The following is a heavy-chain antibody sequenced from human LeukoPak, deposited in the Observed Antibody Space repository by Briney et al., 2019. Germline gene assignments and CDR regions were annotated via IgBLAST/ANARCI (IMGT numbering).Heavy chain of an antibody. J-gene: IGHJ4*02. Sequence: PGGSLRLSCAVSGFSVSSFGMSWVRQAPGKGLEWISAISVNGETTWYADSVRGRFIISRDNSKNTLYLQLSSLRAEDTAVYYCAQGFCSGWYPYWGQGSLVSVSS. D-gene: IGHD6-19*01. CDR1: GFSVSSFG. V-gene: IGHV3-23*01. CDR2: ISVNGETT. CDR3: AQGFCSGWYPY.